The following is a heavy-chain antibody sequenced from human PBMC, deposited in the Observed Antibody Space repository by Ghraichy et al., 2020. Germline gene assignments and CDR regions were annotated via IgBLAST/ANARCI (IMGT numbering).Heavy chain of an antibody. CDR1: GGSIRGGTYY. D-gene: IGHD1-26*01. Sequence: SETLSLTCSVSGGSIRGGTYYWAWIRQPPGKGLEWIGSIYYSEGTSYNQSLRSRVTISEDTSKNQFSLRLNSVTAADTAAYYCGRHLHSGRYSDWDFEYWGQGLMVTVSS. CDR2: IYYSEGT. V-gene: IGHV4-39*01. CDR3: GRHLHSGRYSDWDFEY. J-gene: IGHJ4*02.